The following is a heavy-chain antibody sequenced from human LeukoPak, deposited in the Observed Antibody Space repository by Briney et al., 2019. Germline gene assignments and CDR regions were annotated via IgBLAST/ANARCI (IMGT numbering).Heavy chain of an antibody. J-gene: IGHJ4*02. V-gene: IGHV4-61*02. CDR3: ARDLLNPSYYYDSSGYPEPYFDY. CDR1: GGSISSGSYY. CDR2: IYTSGST. D-gene: IGHD3-22*01. Sequence: SETLSLTCTVSGGSISSGSYYWSWIRQPAGKGLEWIGRIYTSGSTNYNPSLKSRVTISVDTSKNQFSLKLSSVTAADTAVYYCARDLLNPSYYYDSSGYPEPYFDYWGQGTLVTVSS.